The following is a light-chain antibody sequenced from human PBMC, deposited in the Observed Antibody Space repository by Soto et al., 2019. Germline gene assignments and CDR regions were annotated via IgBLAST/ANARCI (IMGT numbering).Light chain of an antibody. Sequence: DIQMTQSPSTLSASVGDRVSIICWASQSIGNWLAWYQQKPGKAPKLLIYDASTLESGVPPRFSGSGSGTEFTLTISSLQPEDFATYFCQQSYSRPRTFGQGTKVDIK. J-gene: IGKJ1*01. V-gene: IGKV1-5*02. CDR3: QQSYSRPRT. CDR2: DAS. CDR1: QSIGNW.